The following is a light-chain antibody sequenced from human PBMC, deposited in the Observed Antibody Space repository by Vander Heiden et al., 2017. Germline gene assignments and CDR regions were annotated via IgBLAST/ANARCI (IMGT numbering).Light chain of an antibody. CDR2: DAS. CDR3: QQSYTIPLT. V-gene: IGKV1-39*01. Sequence: IQMTHSPSSLSASVGDRVTITCRASQSIASFLNWYQQKPGKAPNLLIYDASTLQSGVPSRFTAIGSGTDFTLTISSLQPEDFATYYCQQSYTIPLTFGQGTKLEIK. CDR1: QSIASF. J-gene: IGKJ2*01.